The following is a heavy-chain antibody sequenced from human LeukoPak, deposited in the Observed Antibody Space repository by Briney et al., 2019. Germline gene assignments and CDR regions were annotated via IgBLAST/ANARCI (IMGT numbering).Heavy chain of an antibody. V-gene: IGHV3-49*04. CDR3: CRADIWSGYYSTSANFDY. CDR2: IGNKAYGGTT. Sequence: PGGSLRLSCTTSGFTFGDYAMSWVRQAPGKGLEWVSSIGNKAYGGTTEYAASVKGRFTISREESKSIAYLQMNSLETEDTAMYYCCRADIWSGYYSTSANFDYWGQGTLVTVSS. D-gene: IGHD3-3*01. CDR1: GFTFGDYA. J-gene: IGHJ4*02.